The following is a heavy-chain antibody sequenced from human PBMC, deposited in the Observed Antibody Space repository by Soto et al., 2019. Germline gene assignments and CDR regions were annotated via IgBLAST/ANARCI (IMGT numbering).Heavy chain of an antibody. Sequence: QVQLVQSGAEVKKPGASVNVSCKASGYTFTSYDINWVRQATGQGLEWMGWMTPNSGNTGYTQKVQGRVTMTRTTSISTAYMELSSLRSEDTAVYYCARAHYYDSSGYYPNFDYWGQGTLVTVSS. CDR2: MTPNSGNT. V-gene: IGHV1-8*01. CDR1: GYTFTSYD. D-gene: IGHD3-22*01. J-gene: IGHJ4*02. CDR3: ARAHYYDSSGYYPNFDY.